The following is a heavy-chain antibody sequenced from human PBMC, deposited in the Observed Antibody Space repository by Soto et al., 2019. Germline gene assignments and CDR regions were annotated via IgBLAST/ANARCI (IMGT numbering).Heavy chain of an antibody. J-gene: IGHJ3*02. Sequence: SQTLSLTCAISGDSVSSHSAAWNWIRQSPSRGLEWLGRTFYRSKWYNDYAVSVKSRITINPDTSKNQLSLQLHSVTPDDTAVYYCARRGRGAGDAFDIWGQGTMVTVSS. CDR1: GDSVSSHSAA. D-gene: IGHD3-16*01. V-gene: IGHV6-1*01. CDR3: ARRGRGAGDAFDI. CDR2: TFYRSKWYN.